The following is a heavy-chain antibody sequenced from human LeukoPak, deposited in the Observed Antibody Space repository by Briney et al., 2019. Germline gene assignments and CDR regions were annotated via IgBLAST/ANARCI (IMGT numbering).Heavy chain of an antibody. D-gene: IGHD3-16*01. V-gene: IGHV3-7*03. CDR1: GFTFRAYW. CDR3: VRGNPFGEY. Sequence: GGSLRLSCTASGFTFRAYWMFWVRQAPGKGLEWVANIKEDESEKYYVDSVKGRFTISRDNAKNSLYLQMNSLRVEDTAVYYCVRGNPFGEYWGQGTLVTVSS. CDR2: IKEDESEK. J-gene: IGHJ4*02.